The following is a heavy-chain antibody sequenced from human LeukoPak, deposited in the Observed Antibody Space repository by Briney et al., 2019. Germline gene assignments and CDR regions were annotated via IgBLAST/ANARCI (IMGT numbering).Heavy chain of an antibody. Sequence: SETLSLTCTVSGGSISSYYWSWIRQPPGKGLEWIGYIYYSGSTNYNPSLKSRVTISVDTSKNQFSLKPSYVTAADTAVYYCARVGLSGGQQLVLDYWGQGTLVTVSS. V-gene: IGHV4-59*01. J-gene: IGHJ4*02. CDR1: GGSISSYY. CDR3: ARVGLSGGQQLVLDY. CDR2: IYYSGST. D-gene: IGHD6-13*01.